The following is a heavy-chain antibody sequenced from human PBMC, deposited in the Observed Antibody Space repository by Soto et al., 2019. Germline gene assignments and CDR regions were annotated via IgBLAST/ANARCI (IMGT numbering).Heavy chain of an antibody. V-gene: IGHV3-23*01. CDR3: AKDLYDSRYSSSWYYFDY. D-gene: IGHD6-13*01. CDR2: ISGSGGST. J-gene: IGHJ4*02. Sequence: GSLRLSCAASVFTCSSYAMSWVRQAPGKGLEWVSAISGSGGSTYYADSVKGRFTISRDNSKNTLYLQMNSLRAEDTAVYYCAKDLYDSRYSSSWYYFDYWGQGTLVTVS. CDR1: VFTCSSYA.